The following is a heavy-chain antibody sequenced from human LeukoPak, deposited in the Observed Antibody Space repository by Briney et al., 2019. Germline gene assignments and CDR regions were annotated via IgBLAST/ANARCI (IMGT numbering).Heavy chain of an antibody. J-gene: IGHJ5*02. CDR2: IIPIFGTA. CDR3: ARVNRYDFWSAKGWFDP. V-gene: IGHV1-69*05. Sequence: SVKVSCKAPGGTFSSYAIGWVRQAPGQGLEWMGGIIPIFGTANYAQKFQGRVTITTDESTSTACMELSSLRSEDTAVYYCARVNRYDFWSAKGWFDPWGQGTLVTVSS. D-gene: IGHD3-3*01. CDR1: GGTFSSYA.